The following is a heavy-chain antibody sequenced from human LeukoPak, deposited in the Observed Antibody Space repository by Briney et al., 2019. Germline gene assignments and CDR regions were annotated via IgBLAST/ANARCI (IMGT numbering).Heavy chain of an antibody. CDR1: GGSFSGYY. CDR3: ARGGIYYDSSGYLYNWFDP. D-gene: IGHD3-22*01. Sequence: SETLSLTCAVYGGSFSGYYWSWIRQPPGKGLEWIGEINHSGSTNYNPTLKSRVTISVDTSKNQFSLKLSSVTAADTAVYYCARGGIYYDSSGYLYNWFDPWGQGTLVTVSS. J-gene: IGHJ5*02. V-gene: IGHV4-34*01. CDR2: INHSGST.